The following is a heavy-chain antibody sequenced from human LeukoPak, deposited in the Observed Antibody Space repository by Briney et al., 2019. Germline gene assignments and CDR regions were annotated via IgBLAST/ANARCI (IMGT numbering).Heavy chain of an antibody. CDR1: GFTFSNYG. D-gene: IGHD3-22*01. Sequence: GGSLRLSCTASGFTFSNYGMHWVRQAPGKGLEWGAVISYDGSNEYYADSVKGRFTISRDNSKNTLFLQMNSLRPEDTAVYHCAKVALFSGYYPPFDYWGQGTLVTVSS. CDR3: AKVALFSGYYPPFDY. J-gene: IGHJ4*02. CDR2: ISYDGSNE. V-gene: IGHV3-30*18.